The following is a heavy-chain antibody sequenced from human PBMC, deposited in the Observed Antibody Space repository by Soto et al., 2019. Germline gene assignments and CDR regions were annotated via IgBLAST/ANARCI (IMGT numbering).Heavy chain of an antibody. CDR2: ISAYNGNT. Sequence: GASVKVSCKASGYTFTSYGISWVRQAPGQGLEWMGWISAYNGNTNYAQKLQGRVTMTTDTSTSTAYMELRSLRSDDTAVYYCARQLPLLPRVTIFGVVIENNWFDPWGQGTLVTVSS. CDR1: GYTFTSYG. D-gene: IGHD3-3*01. V-gene: IGHV1-18*01. J-gene: IGHJ5*02. CDR3: ARQLPLLPRVTIFGVVIENNWFDP.